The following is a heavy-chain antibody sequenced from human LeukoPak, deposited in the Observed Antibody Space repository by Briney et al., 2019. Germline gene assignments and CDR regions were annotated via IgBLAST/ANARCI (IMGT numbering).Heavy chain of an antibody. V-gene: IGHV1-2*02. CDR1: GYTFTGYY. J-gene: IGHJ4*02. D-gene: IGHD4-17*01. CDR3: ARVDYGDYRPHFDY. Sequence: ASVKVSCKASGYTFTGYYMHWVRQAPGQGLEWMGWINPNSGGTNYAQKFQGRVTMTRDTSISTAYMELSRLRSDDTAVYYCARVDYGDYRPHFDYWGQGTLVTVSS. CDR2: INPNSGGT.